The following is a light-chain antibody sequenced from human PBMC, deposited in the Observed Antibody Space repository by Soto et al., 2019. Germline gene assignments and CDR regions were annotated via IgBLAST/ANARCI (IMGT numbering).Light chain of an antibody. CDR2: GAS. J-gene: IGKJ3*01. CDR3: QQYDRSLQFT. CDR1: QSVSSDY. V-gene: IGKV3-20*01. Sequence: EIVLTQSPGTLSLSPGERATLSCRASQSVSSDYLAWYQLKPGQAPRLLIYGASSRATGIPDRFSGSGSGTDFTLTISRLEPEDVSVYCCQQYDRSLQFTFGPWTKVDI.